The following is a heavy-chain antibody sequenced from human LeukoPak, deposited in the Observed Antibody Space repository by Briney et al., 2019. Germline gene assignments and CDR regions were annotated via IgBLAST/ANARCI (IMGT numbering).Heavy chain of an antibody. J-gene: IGHJ4*02. Sequence: GGSLRLSCSASGFTVSSNYMSWVRQAPWKGLEWVSVIYSGGSTYYADSVKGRFTISRDNSKNTLYLQMNSLRAEDTAVYYCARASILTGYYDYWGQGTLVTVSS. CDR1: GFTVSSNY. V-gene: IGHV3-53*01. CDR3: ARASILTGYYDY. D-gene: IGHD3-9*01. CDR2: IYSGGST.